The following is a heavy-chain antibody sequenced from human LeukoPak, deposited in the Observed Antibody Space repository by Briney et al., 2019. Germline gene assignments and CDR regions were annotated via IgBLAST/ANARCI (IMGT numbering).Heavy chain of an antibody. D-gene: IGHD1-1*01. J-gene: IGHJ5*02. CDR2: IWYDGSNK. CDR3: ARDQGTSTTAPKRKGRFDP. Sequence: GGSMRLSCAASGFTFSNHGMHWVRQAPGKGLEWVALIWYDGSNKEYAESVKGRFTISRDNSKNTLYLQMNSLRDEDTAVYYCARDQGTSTTAPKRKGRFDPWGQGTLVTVSS. CDR1: GFTFSNHG. V-gene: IGHV3-33*01.